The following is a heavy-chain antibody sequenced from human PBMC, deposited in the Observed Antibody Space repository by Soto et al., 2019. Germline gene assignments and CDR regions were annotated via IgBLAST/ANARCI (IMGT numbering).Heavy chain of an antibody. J-gene: IGHJ6*02. CDR3: ARASLLGPIIYYGMDV. D-gene: IGHD2-15*01. V-gene: IGHV5-51*01. CDR1: GYSFTSYW. Sequence: GESLKISCKGSGYSFTSYWIGWVRQMPGKGLEWMGIIYPGDSDTRYSPSFQGQVTISADKSISTAYLQWSSLKASDTAMYYCARASLLGPIIYYGMDVWGRGTTVTVSS. CDR2: IYPGDSDT.